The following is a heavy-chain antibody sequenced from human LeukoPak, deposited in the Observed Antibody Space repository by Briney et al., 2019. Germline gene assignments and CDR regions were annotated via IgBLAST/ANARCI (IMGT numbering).Heavy chain of an antibody. CDR3: TKDHPDCRGTSCLLFDS. D-gene: IGHD2-2*01. CDR2: ITSGGGRT. Sequence: PGGSLRLSCAASGFTFSSYAMSWVRQAPGKGLEWVSMITSGGGRTSHADSLKGRFTISRDNSKNTLYLQMTSLRAEDTAVYYCTKDHPDCRGTSCLLFDSWGQGTLVTVSS. CDR1: GFTFSSYA. J-gene: IGHJ4*02. V-gene: IGHV3-23*01.